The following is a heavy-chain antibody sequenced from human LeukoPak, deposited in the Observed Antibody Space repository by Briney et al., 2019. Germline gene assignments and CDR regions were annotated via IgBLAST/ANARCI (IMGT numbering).Heavy chain of an antibody. CDR2: IYPDDSDT. Sequence: GASLQISCQASGSRFPSHWIGWVRQLPGKGLEWMGIIYPDDSDTRYSPSFQGPVTISADKSINTAYLQWSSLKASATAMYYCARPSYGASDYWGQGTLVTVSS. V-gene: IGHV5-51*01. J-gene: IGHJ4*02. CDR3: ARPSYGASDY. D-gene: IGHD4-17*01. CDR1: GSRFPSHW.